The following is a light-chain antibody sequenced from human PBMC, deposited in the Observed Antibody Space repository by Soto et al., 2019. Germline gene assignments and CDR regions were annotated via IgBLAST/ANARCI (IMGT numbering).Light chain of an antibody. V-gene: IGKV4-1*01. CDR3: HQYYSTFLT. Sequence: DIVMTQSPDSLAVSLGERATINCKSSQSVLYSSNNKNYLAWYQQKPGQPPKLLIYWASTRKSWVPDRFSGSSSWTDFTLTISSLQAEDVAVYYCHQYYSTFLTFGKGTKVDIK. J-gene: IGKJ4*01. CDR2: WAS. CDR1: QSVLYSSNNKNY.